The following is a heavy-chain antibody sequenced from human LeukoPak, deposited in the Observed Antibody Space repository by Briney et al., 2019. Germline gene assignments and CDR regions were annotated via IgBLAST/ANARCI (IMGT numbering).Heavy chain of an antibody. D-gene: IGHD6-6*01. Sequence: ASVKVSCKASGYTFTGYYMHWVRQAPGQGLEWMGWINPNSGGTNYAQKFQGRVTMTRDTSISTAYMELSRLRSDDTAVYYCARDRGFDSSSSGPGYWGQGTLVTVSS. V-gene: IGHV1-2*02. CDR3: ARDRGFDSSSSGPGY. J-gene: IGHJ4*02. CDR2: INPNSGGT. CDR1: GYTFTGYY.